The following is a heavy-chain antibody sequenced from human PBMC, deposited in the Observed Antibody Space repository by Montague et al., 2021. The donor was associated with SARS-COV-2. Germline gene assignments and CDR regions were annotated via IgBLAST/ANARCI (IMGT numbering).Heavy chain of an antibody. CDR3: ARDLGSYYGMDV. CDR2: ISYDGSNK. CDR1: GFTFSSYA. Sequence: SLRLSCAASGFTFSSYAMHWVRQAPGKGLEWVAVISYDGSNKYYADSVKGRFTISRDNSMNTLYLQMNSLRAEDTAVYYCARDLGSYYGMDVWGQGTTVTVSS. J-gene: IGHJ6*02. V-gene: IGHV3-30*04.